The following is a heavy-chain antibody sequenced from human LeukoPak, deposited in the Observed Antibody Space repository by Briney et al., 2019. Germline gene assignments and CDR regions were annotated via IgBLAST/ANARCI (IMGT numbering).Heavy chain of an antibody. D-gene: IGHD2-15*01. CDR2: ISYDGSNK. V-gene: IGHV3-30*18. CDR1: GFTFSSCG. Sequence: GRSLRLSCAASGFTFSSCGMHWVRQAPGKGLEWVAVISYDGSNKYYADSVKGRFTISRDNSKNTLYLQMNSLRAEDTAVYYCAKGGGYCSGGSCYPGGGAGSNYYGMDVWGQGTTVTVSS. J-gene: IGHJ6*02. CDR3: AKGGGYCSGGSCYPGGGAGSNYYGMDV.